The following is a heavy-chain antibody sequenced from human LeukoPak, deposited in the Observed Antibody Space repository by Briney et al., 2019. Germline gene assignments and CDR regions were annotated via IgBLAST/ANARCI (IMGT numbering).Heavy chain of an antibody. J-gene: IGHJ2*01. CDR2: IYSGGST. V-gene: IGHV3-66*01. CDR3: AREVPYGYYYDSSWYFDL. D-gene: IGHD3-22*01. CDR1: GFTVSTNY. Sequence: PGGSLRLSCAASGFTVSTNYMSWVRQAPGQGLEWVSVIYSGGSTYYADSVKGRFTISRDNFKNTLYLQMNSLRAEDTAVYYCAREVPYGYYYDSSWYFDLWGRGTLVTVSS.